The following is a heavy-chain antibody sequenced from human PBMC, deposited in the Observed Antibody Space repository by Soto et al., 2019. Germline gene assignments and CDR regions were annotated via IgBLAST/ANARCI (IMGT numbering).Heavy chain of an antibody. Sequence: PSETLSLTCTVSGGSISSSSYYWGWIRQPPGKGLEWIGSIYYSGSTYYNPSLKSRVTISVDTSKNQFSLKLSSVTAADTAVYYCARTRFWSGYYELPNFEYWGQGTLVTVSS. J-gene: IGHJ4*02. V-gene: IGHV4-39*07. CDR3: ARTRFWSGYYELPNFEY. CDR1: GGSISSSSYY. D-gene: IGHD3-3*01. CDR2: IYYSGST.